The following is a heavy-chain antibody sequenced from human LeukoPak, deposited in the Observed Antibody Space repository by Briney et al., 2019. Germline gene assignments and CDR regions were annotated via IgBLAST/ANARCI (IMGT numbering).Heavy chain of an antibody. J-gene: IGHJ3*02. Sequence: GGSLRLSCAASGFTFSNYSMNWVRQAPGKGLEWVSYISSSSGTINYADSVKGRFTISRDNSKNTLFLQMNSLRAEDTAVYYCAKDRRPTYYSDSSGYYFRDAFDIWGQGTMVTVSS. CDR2: ISSSSGTI. D-gene: IGHD3-22*01. CDR3: AKDRRPTYYSDSSGYYFRDAFDI. CDR1: GFTFSNYS. V-gene: IGHV3-48*01.